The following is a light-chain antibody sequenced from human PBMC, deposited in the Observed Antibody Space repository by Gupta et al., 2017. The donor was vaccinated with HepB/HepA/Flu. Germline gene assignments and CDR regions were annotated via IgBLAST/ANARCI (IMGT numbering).Light chain of an antibody. Sequence: DIQLTQSPSFLSASVGDRVTISCRARQGINNFLAWYQQKPGKAPNLLIYAAFTLQRGVPSRFSGSASGTEFTLTISSLQPEDFATYYCQQSEAYPVTFGQGTRLDLK. CDR1: QGINNF. V-gene: IGKV1-9*01. J-gene: IGKJ5*01. CDR2: AAF. CDR3: QQSEAYPVT.